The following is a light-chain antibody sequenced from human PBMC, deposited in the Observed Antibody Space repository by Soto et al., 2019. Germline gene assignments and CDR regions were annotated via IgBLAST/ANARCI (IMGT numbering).Light chain of an antibody. CDR2: DVS. Sequence: QSVVTQPASGAGSPGQSITISCTGTSSDVGGYNYVSWYQQHPGKAPKLMIYDVSNRPSGVSNRFSGSKSGNTASLTISGLQAEDEDDYYCSSYTSSSTPVFGGGTKLPVL. CDR3: SSYTSSSTPV. V-gene: IGLV2-14*01. J-gene: IGLJ3*02. CDR1: SSDVGGYNY.